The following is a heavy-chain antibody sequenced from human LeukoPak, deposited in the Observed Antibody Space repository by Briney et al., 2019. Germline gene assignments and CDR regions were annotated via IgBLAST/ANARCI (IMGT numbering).Heavy chain of an antibody. CDR3: ARVKSIAARSFDY. J-gene: IGHJ4*02. Sequence: PGGSLRLSCAASGFTFSSYSMNWVRQAPGKGLEWVSSISSSSSYIYYADSVKGRFTISRDNAKNSLYLQMNSLRAEDTAVYYCARVKSIAARSFDYWGQGTLVTVSS. D-gene: IGHD6-6*01. CDR2: ISSSSSYI. V-gene: IGHV3-21*01. CDR1: GFTFSSYS.